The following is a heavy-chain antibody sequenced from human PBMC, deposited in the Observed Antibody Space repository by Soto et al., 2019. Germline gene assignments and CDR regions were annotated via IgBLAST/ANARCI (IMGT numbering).Heavy chain of an antibody. CDR1: GFTFSSYS. CDR2: ISSSSSYI. CDR3: ARIPEKNIVVAYYYYMDV. D-gene: IGHD2-15*01. J-gene: IGHJ6*03. V-gene: IGHV3-21*01. Sequence: GGSLRLSCAASGFTFSSYSVNWVRQAPGKGLEWVSSISSSSSYIYYADSVKGRFTISRDNAKNSLYLQMNSLRAEDTAVYHCARIPEKNIVVAYYYYMDVWGKGTTVTVSS.